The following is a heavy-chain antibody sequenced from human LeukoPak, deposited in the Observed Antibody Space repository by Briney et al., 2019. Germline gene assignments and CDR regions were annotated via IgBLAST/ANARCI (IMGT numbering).Heavy chain of an antibody. D-gene: IGHD3-22*01. V-gene: IGHV1-18*01. CDR2: ISAYNGNT. CDR3: ARGVYHSSGYIPYYFDY. J-gene: IGHJ4*02. CDR1: GYTFTSYG. Sequence: GASVKVSCKASGYTFTSYGISWVRQAPGQGLEWMGWISAYNGNTNYAQKLQGRVTMTTDTSTSTAYMELSSLRSEDTAVYYCARGVYHSSGYIPYYFDYWGQGTLVTVSS.